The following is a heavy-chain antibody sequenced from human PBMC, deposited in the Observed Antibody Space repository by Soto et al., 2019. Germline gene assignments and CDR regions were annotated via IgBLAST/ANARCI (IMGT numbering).Heavy chain of an antibody. D-gene: IGHD2-15*01. CDR2: MNPNSGNT. V-gene: IGHV1-8*01. J-gene: IGHJ6*03. CDR1: GYTFTSYD. Sequence: GASVKVSCKASGYTFTSYDINWVRQATGQGLEWMGWMNPNSGNTGYAQKFQGRVTMTRNTSISTAYMELSSLRSEDTAVYYCAIYCSGGSCYSGYYYYYMDVWGKGTTVTVSS. CDR3: AIYCSGGSCYSGYYYYYMDV.